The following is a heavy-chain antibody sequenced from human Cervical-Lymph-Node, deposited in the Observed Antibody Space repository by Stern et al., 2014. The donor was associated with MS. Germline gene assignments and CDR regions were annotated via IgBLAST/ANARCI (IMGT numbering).Heavy chain of an antibody. D-gene: IGHD4-17*01. CDR3: VRRGELDV. J-gene: IGHJ6*02. Sequence: VQLVQSGGGLIKPGGSLRLSCAASGFIFSSYDMNWVRQAPGKGLEWVASISSSASFIYYEDSVEGRFTISRDNAKNSLYLQMNSLRAEDTAVYYCVRRGELDVWGQGTTVTVSS. V-gene: IGHV3-21*01. CDR2: ISSSASFI. CDR1: GFIFSSYD.